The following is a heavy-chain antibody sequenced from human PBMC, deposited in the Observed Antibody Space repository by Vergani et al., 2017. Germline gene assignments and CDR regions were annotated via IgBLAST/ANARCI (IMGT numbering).Heavy chain of an antibody. Sequence: EVQLVESGGGLIQPGGSLRLSCAASGFTFSSYEMNWVRQAPGKGLEWVSYISSSGGSTYYADSVKGRFTISRDNSKNTLYLQMNSLRAEDTAVYYCAKVGSSRWELLPGNRGYYFDYWGQGTLVTVSS. V-gene: IGHV3-23*04. J-gene: IGHJ4*02. CDR3: AKVGSSRWELLPGNRGYYFDY. D-gene: IGHD1-26*01. CDR1: GFTFSSYE. CDR2: ISSSGGST.